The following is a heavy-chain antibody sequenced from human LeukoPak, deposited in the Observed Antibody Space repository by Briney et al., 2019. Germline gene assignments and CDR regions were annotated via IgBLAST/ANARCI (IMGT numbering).Heavy chain of an antibody. D-gene: IGHD2-15*01. Sequence: GGSLRLSCAASGFTFNSYWMSWVRQAPEKGTEWLANIRQDGSDKQYVDSVKGRFTISRDNAKNSLYLQMNSLSAEDTAVYYCARHSRGSPIDDWGQGTLVTVSS. J-gene: IGHJ4*02. CDR1: GFTFNSYW. CDR3: ARHSRGSPIDD. CDR2: IRQDGSDK. V-gene: IGHV3-7*01.